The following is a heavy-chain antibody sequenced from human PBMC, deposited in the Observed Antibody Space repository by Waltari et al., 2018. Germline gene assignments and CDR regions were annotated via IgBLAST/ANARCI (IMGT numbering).Heavy chain of an antibody. D-gene: IGHD6-19*01. V-gene: IGHV4-39*07. Sequence: QLQLQESGPGLVKPSETLSLTCTVPGGSISSSSYYWGWIRQPPGKGLEWIGSIYYSGSTYYNPSLKSRVTISVDTSKNQFSLKLSSVTAADTAVYYCARGQRRGWYVVDYWGQGTLVTVSS. CDR3: ARGQRRGWYVVDY. J-gene: IGHJ4*02. CDR1: GGSISSSSYY. CDR2: IYYSGST.